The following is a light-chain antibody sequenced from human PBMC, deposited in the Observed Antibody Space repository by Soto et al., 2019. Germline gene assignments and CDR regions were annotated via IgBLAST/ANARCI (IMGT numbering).Light chain of an antibody. Sequence: HLVLTQSPSASASLGASVKLTCTLSSGHSSYAIAWHQQQPEKGPRYLMKLNSDGSHSKGDGIPDRFSGSSSGAERYLTISSLQSEDEADYYCQTWGIFYVFGTGTKPPS. V-gene: IGLV4-69*01. CDR1: SGHSSYA. CDR3: QTWGIFYV. CDR2: LNSDGSH. J-gene: IGLJ1*01.